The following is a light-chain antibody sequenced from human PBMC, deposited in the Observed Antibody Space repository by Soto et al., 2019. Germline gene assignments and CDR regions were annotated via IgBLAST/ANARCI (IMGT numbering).Light chain of an antibody. CDR2: DVS. J-gene: IGLJ1*01. Sequence: QSALTKPASGYGSPGQSITISCNGTSSDVGGYNYVSWYQQHPGKAPKLMIYDVSNRPSGVSNRFSGSKSGNTASLTISGLQAEDEADYYCSSYTSSSTYVFGTGTRSQS. CDR3: SSYTSSSTYV. CDR1: SSDVGGYNY. V-gene: IGLV2-14*01.